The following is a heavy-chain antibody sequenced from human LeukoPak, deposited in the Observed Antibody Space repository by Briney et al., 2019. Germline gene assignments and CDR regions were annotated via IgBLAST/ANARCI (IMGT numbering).Heavy chain of an antibody. CDR1: GFTLSSYA. Sequence: PGGSLRLSCAASGFTLSSYAMSWVRQAPGKGLEWVSAISGSGGSTYYADSVKGRFTISRDNSKNTLYLQMNSLRAEDTAVYYCAKDRYGDYGMDVWGQGTTVTVSS. CDR2: ISGSGGST. V-gene: IGHV3-23*01. J-gene: IGHJ6*02. CDR3: AKDRYGDYGMDV. D-gene: IGHD4-17*01.